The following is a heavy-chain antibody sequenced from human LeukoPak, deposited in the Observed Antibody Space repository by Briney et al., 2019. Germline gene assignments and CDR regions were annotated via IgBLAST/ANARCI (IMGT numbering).Heavy chain of an antibody. CDR3: AKDHDYGDYVNEFLDY. J-gene: IGHJ4*02. CDR1: RFTFSSYG. V-gene: IGHV3-30*02. D-gene: IGHD4-17*01. CDR2: IRYDGSNK. Sequence: PGGSLRLSCTASRFTFSSYGMHWVRQAPGKGVEWVAFIRYDGSNKYYADSVKGRFTISRDNSKNTLYLQMNSLRAEDTAVYYCAKDHDYGDYVNEFLDYWGQGTLVTVSS.